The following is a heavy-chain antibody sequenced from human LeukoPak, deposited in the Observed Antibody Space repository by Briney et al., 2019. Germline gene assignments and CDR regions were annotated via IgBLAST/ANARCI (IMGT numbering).Heavy chain of an antibody. CDR2: ISSSGSTI. D-gene: IGHD5-18*01. J-gene: IGHJ4*02. Sequence: GGSLRLSCTVSGFTFSGYEMNWVRQAPGKGLEWVSYISSSGSTIFYADSVKGRFTISRDNAKNSLYLQMNSLRAEDTAGYYCARRGIQLWPHDDYWGQGTLVTVSS. CDR1: GFTFSGYE. V-gene: IGHV3-48*03. CDR3: ARRGIQLWPHDDY.